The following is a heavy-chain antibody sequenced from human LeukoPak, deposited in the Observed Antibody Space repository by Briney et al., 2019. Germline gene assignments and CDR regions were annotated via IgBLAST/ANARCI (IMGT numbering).Heavy chain of an antibody. CDR1: GYTFTSYA. CDR2: TNAGNGNT. D-gene: IGHD2-15*01. V-gene: IGHV1-3*01. J-gene: IGHJ5*01. Sequence: ASVKVSCKASGYTFTSYAMHWVRQAPGQRLEWMGWTNAGNGNTKYSQKFQGRVTITRDTSASTAYMELSSLRSEDTAVYYCAREALGYCSGGSCYHNWFDPGAREPWSPSPQ. CDR3: AREALGYCSGGSCYHNWFDP.